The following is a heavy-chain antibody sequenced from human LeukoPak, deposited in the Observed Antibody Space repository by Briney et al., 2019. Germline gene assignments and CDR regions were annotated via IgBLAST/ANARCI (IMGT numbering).Heavy chain of an antibody. D-gene: IGHD5-18*01. Sequence: GGSLRLSCAASGFTFSTYRMNWVRQVPGRGLEWVSSISSSSSYIYYADSVKGRFTISRDNAKNSLFLQMHSLRAEDTAVYYCATDGYGAFDYWGQGTLVTVSS. CDR1: GFTFSTYR. V-gene: IGHV3-21*01. CDR3: ATDGYGAFDY. J-gene: IGHJ4*02. CDR2: ISSSSSYI.